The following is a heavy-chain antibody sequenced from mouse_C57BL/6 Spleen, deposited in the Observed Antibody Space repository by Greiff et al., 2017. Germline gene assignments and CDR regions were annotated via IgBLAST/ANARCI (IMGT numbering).Heavy chain of an antibody. CDR1: GYTFTSYW. J-gene: IGHJ2*01. V-gene: IGHV1-61*01. Sequence: QVQLQQPGAELVRPGSSVKLSCKASGYTFTSYWMDWVKQRPGQGLEWIGNIYPSDSETHYNQKFKDKATLTVDKSSSTAYMQLSSLTSEDSAVYYCARIYYDYGGNFDYWGQGTTLTVSS. D-gene: IGHD2-4*01. CDR2: IYPSDSET. CDR3: ARIYYDYGGNFDY.